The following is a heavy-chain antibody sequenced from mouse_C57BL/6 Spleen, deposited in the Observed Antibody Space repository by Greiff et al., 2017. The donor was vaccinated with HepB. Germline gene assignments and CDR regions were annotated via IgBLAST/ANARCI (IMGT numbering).Heavy chain of an antibody. D-gene: IGHD1-1*01. V-gene: IGHV1-26*01. CDR1: GYTFTDYY. Sequence: VQLQQSGPELVKPGASVKISCKASGYTFTDYYMNWVKQSHGKSLEWIGDINPNNGGTSYNQKFKGKATLTVDKSSSTAYMELRSLTSEDSAVYYWARKEGYYYGSSYGDAMDYWGQGTSVTVSS. CDR2: INPNNGGT. J-gene: IGHJ4*01. CDR3: ARKEGYYYGSSYGDAMDY.